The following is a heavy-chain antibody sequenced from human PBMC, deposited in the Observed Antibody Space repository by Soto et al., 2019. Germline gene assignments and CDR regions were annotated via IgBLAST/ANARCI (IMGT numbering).Heavy chain of an antibody. Sequence: QVQLVESGGGVVQPGRSMRLSCAASGFTFSSYGMHWVRQAPGKGLAWVAAIWYDGSERYYGDSVRGRFTISRDNSKLYLERNSLRAEDTAVYYCVRDPGIRSYYFDHWGQGTLATVAS. D-gene: IGHD3-10*01. V-gene: IGHV3-33*01. CDR3: VRDPGIRSYYFDH. J-gene: IGHJ4*02. CDR2: IWYDGSER. CDR1: GFTFSSYG.